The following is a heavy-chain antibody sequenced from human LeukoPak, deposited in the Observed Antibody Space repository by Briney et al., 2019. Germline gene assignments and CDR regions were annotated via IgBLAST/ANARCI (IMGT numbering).Heavy chain of an antibody. CDR3: ASYYDILTGYYPY. V-gene: IGHV4-34*01. J-gene: IGHJ4*02. CDR2: INYSGST. D-gene: IGHD3-9*01. CDR1: GGSFSGYY. Sequence: PSETLSLTCGVYGGSFSGYYWSWIRQPPGKGLEWIGEINYSGSTNYNPSLKSRVTISVDTSKNQFSLKLSSVTAADTAVYYCASYYDILTGYYPYWGQGTLVTVSS.